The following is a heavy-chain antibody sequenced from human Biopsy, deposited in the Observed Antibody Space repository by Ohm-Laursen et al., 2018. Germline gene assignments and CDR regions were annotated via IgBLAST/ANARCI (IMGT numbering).Heavy chain of an antibody. J-gene: IGHJ2*01. V-gene: IGHV4-59*08. D-gene: IGHD6-19*01. CDR3: ARTPGVAVAGRFFDL. CDR2: ISNSGNT. Sequence: SDTLSLTWTVSGDSINSSYWSWIRQAPGKGLEWIGFISNSGNTNYNPSLKSRVTISADTSKNQFSLKLGSVTVADTAVYYCARTPGVAVAGRFFDLWGRGTLVTVSS. CDR1: GDSINSSY.